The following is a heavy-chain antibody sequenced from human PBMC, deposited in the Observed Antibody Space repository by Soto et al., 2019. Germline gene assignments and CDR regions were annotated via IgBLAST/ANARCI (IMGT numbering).Heavy chain of an antibody. CDR3: AEGVGGSSPFDH. CDR1: TFTGYY. J-gene: IGHJ4*02. V-gene: IGHV1-46*01. Sequence: ASLKVSCKYTFTGYYMHWVRQAPGQGLEWMGIINPSGGSTTYAQKFQGRLTMTRDTSTSTLYMELRSLRSEDTALYYCAEGVGGSSPFDHWGQGTLVTVSS. CDR2: INPSGGST. D-gene: IGHD6-6*01.